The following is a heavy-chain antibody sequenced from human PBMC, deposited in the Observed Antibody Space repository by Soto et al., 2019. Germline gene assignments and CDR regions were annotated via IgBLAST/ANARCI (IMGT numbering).Heavy chain of an antibody. CDR2: INHSGSS. J-gene: IGHJ2*01. Sequence: SETLSLTCAVHGGSFSGFYWTWIRQPPGKGVEWIGEINHSGSSNYNPPLKSRVTMSLETSRNQFSLSLNSVTAADTAVYYCARMAGPWYFDLWGRGNLVTVSS. CDR3: ARMAGPWYFDL. CDR1: GGSFSGFY. V-gene: IGHV4-34*01.